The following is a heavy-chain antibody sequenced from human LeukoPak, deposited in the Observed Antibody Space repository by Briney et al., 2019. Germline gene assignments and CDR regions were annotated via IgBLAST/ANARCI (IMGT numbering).Heavy chain of an antibody. CDR3: ARLGTTVTQFDY. CDR2: IYSGGST. CDR1: GFTVNNYY. V-gene: IGHV3-66*01. Sequence: GGSLRLSCAASGFTVNNYYMSWVRQAPGKGLEWVSVIYSGGSTYYADSVKGRFTISRDNSKNTLYLQMNSLRAEDTAVYYCARLGTTVTQFDYWGQGTLVTVSS. D-gene: IGHD4-17*01. J-gene: IGHJ4*02.